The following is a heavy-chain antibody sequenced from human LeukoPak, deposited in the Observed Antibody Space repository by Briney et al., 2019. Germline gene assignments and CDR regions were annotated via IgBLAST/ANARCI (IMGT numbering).Heavy chain of an antibody. D-gene: IGHD5-18*01. J-gene: IGHJ6*02. V-gene: IGHV1-18*01. CDR2: VSAHSGNT. CDR1: GYTFASYG. CDR3: ARVSCGYNCHYAMDV. Sequence: ASVKVSCKASGYTFASYGISWLRQAPGQGLEWVGGVSAHSGNTKYAERVQGRASMTADTSTSTASMELRSLRSDDTALYYCARVSCGYNCHYAMDVWGQGTTVTVSS.